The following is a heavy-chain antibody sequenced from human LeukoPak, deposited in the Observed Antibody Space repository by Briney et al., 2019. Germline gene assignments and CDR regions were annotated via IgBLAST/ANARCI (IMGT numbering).Heavy chain of an antibody. CDR2: ISGSGGST. CDR3: AKDFPARSARGYSSGWYYFDY. D-gene: IGHD6-19*01. V-gene: IGHV3-23*01. CDR1: GFTFSSYA. Sequence: GGSLRLSCAASGFTFSSYAMSWVRQAPGKGLEWVSAISGSGGSTYYADSVKGRFTISRDNSKNTLYLQMNSLRAEDTAVYYCAKDFPARSARGYSSGWYYFDYWGQGTLVTVSS. J-gene: IGHJ4*02.